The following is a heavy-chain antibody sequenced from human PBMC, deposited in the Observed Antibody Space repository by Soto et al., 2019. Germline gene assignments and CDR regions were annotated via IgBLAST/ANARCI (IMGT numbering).Heavy chain of an antibody. J-gene: IGHJ4*02. CDR1: GYTFTGYA. V-gene: IGHV1-3*05. Sequence: QVQLVQSGAEEKKPGASVKVSCKASGYTFTGYAMHWVRQAPGQRLEWMGWINAGNGNTKYSHKFQGRVTITRDTCTSTAYMELIRLRSEDTAVYFCVRDVAVPADLDYWGQGTRVTVSS. CDR3: VRDVAVPADLDY. D-gene: IGHD6-19*01. CDR2: INAGNGNT.